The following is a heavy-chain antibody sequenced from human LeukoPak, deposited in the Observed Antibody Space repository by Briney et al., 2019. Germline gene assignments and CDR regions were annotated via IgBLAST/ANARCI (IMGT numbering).Heavy chain of an antibody. Sequence: GGSLRLSCAASGFSFTNYAMSWVRQAPGKGLEWVSAISGSGGSTYYADSVKGRFTISRDNSKDTLYLQMNSLRAEDTAVYYCAKEVTLRAGTGYYYYGMDVWGQGTTVTVSS. CDR2: ISGSGGST. J-gene: IGHJ6*02. CDR1: GFSFTNYA. CDR3: AKEVTLRAGTGYYYYGMDV. D-gene: IGHD6-13*01. V-gene: IGHV3-23*01.